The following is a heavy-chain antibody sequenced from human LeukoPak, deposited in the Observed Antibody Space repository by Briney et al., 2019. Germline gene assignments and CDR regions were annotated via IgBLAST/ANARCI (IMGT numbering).Heavy chain of an antibody. CDR1: GFTFSIYS. CDR2: ISSSSSTI. D-gene: IGHD6-19*01. CDR3: AKDGAVAGTDYFDY. J-gene: IGHJ4*02. V-gene: IGHV3-48*01. Sequence: GGSLRLSCEASGFTFSIYSMNWVRQAPGKGLEWVSYISSSSSTIYYADSVKGRFTISRDNAKNSLYLQMNSLRTEDTALYYCAKDGAVAGTDYFDYWGQGTLVTVSS.